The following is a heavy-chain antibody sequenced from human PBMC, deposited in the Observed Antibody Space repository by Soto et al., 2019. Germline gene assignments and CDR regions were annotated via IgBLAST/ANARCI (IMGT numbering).Heavy chain of an antibody. CDR1: GYTFTGYF. CDR2: INPNSGGT. D-gene: IGHD6-13*01. Sequence: ASVKVSCKASGYTFTGYFMHWVRQAPGQGLEWMGWINPNSGGTNYAQKFQGWVTMTRDTSISTAYMELSRLRSDDTAVYYCARGEQLRYYGMDVWGQGTTVTVSS. V-gene: IGHV1-2*04. J-gene: IGHJ6*02. CDR3: ARGEQLRYYGMDV.